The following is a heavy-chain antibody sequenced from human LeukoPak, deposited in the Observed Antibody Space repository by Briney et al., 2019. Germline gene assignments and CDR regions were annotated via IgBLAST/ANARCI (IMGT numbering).Heavy chain of an antibody. V-gene: IGHV1-2*02. D-gene: IGHD3-22*01. J-gene: IGHJ4*02. CDR2: INPNSGGT. CDR3: ARDHYYDSSGYYYALYYFDY. CDR1: GYTFTGYY. Sequence: ASVKVSCKASGYTFTGYYMHWVRQAPGQGLEWMGWINPNSGGTNYAQKFQGRVTMTRDTSISTAYMELSRLRSDDTAVYYCARDHYYDSSGYYYALYYFDYWGQGTLVTVSS.